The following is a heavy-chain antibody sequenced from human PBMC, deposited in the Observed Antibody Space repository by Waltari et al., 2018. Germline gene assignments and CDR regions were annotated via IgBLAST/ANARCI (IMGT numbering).Heavy chain of an antibody. J-gene: IGHJ3*02. CDR1: GGSISTSNW. Sequence: QVQLQESGPVLVKPSGTLSLTCAVSGGSISTSNWLSWFRPPPGKGLEWIGEIYHSGSTNYNPSLKSRVTISVDKSKNQFSLKLSSVTGADTAVYYCARRRIAAAGAVRAFDIWGQGTMVTVSS. V-gene: IGHV4-4*02. CDR3: ARRRIAAAGAVRAFDI. D-gene: IGHD6-13*01. CDR2: IYHSGST.